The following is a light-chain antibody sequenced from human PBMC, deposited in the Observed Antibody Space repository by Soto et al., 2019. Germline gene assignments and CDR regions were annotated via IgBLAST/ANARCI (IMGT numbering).Light chain of an antibody. V-gene: IGLV2-8*01. Sequence: QSVLTQPPCASGSPGQSVTISCTGTSSDVGAYNYVSWYQQYPGKAPKLMIYEVSKRPSGVPDRFSGSKSGKTASLTVSGLQPEDEADYYCTSYAGSDIWVFGGGTKLTV. CDR3: TSYAGSDIWV. CDR1: SSDVGAYNY. J-gene: IGLJ2*01. CDR2: EVS.